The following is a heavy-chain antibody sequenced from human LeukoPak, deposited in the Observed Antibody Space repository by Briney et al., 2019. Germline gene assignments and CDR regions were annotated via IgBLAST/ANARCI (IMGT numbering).Heavy chain of an antibody. CDR1: GFTFSSYA. CDR3: AKGGTIGGYGDYEFDY. V-gene: IGHV3-23*01. D-gene: IGHD4-17*01. J-gene: IGHJ4*02. CDR2: LSGSGGST. Sequence: PGGSLRLSCAASGFTFSSYAMSWVRQAPGKGLEWVSALSGSGGSTYYADSVKGRFTISRDNSKNTLYVQINSLRAEDTAVYYCAKGGTIGGYGDYEFDYWGQGTQVTVSS.